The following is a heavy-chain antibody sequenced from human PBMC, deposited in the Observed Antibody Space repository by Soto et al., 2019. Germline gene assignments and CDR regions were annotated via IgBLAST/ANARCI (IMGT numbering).Heavy chain of an antibody. CDR2: ISSGGGSP. CDR3: ARDRKIAVAGTSNYFYYGLDV. J-gene: IGHJ6*02. Sequence: EVQLLESGGGLVQPGGSLRLSCAASGFTFSNYAMSWVRQAPGKGLEWVSGISSGGGSPYNADSVKGRFTISRDNAKNSLSLQLNSLRAEDTAVYYCARDRKIAVAGTSNYFYYGLDVWGQGTTVTVSS. D-gene: IGHD6-19*01. CDR1: GFTFSNYA. V-gene: IGHV3-23*01.